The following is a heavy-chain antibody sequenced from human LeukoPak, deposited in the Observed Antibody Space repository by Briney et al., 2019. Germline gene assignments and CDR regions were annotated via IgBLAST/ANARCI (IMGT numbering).Heavy chain of an antibody. CDR1: GGSISTYY. CDR2: IYTSGST. CDR3: ARGRGRVTTFKDYYFGLDV. Sequence: SETLSLTCTVSGGSISTYYWSWIRQPAGKGLEWIGRIYTSGSTNYNTSLKSRVSMSADTSNAQLSLSVTSVTAADTAVYYCARGRGRVTTFKDYYFGLDVWGQGTTVTVSS. D-gene: IGHD4-17*01. V-gene: IGHV4-4*07. J-gene: IGHJ6*02.